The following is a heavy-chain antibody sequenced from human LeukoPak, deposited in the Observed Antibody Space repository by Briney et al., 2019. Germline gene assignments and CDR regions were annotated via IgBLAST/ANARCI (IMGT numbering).Heavy chain of an antibody. V-gene: IGHV1-18*01. D-gene: IGHD1-26*01. CDR3: AREREHGRWFDP. Sequence: AAVKVSCKASGYTFTSYGISWVRQAPGQGREWMGWISAYNGNTNYAQKLQGRVTMTTDTSTSTAYMELRSLRSDDTAVYYCAREREHGRWFDPWGQGTLVTVSS. CDR1: GYTFTSYG. J-gene: IGHJ5*02. CDR2: ISAYNGNT.